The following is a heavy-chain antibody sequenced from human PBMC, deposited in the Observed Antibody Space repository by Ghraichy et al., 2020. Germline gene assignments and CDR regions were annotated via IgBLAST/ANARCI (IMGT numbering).Heavy chain of an antibody. CDR2: ISYDGSNK. CDR1: GFTFSSYG. V-gene: IGHV3-30*18. Sequence: GGSLRLSCAASGFTFSSYGMHWVRQAPGKGLEWVAVISYDGSNKYYADSVKGRFTISRDNSKNTLYLQMNSLRAEDTAVYYCAKDLVVPPIPFDYWGQGTLVTVSS. J-gene: IGHJ4*02. D-gene: IGHD3-22*01. CDR3: AKDLVVPPIPFDY.